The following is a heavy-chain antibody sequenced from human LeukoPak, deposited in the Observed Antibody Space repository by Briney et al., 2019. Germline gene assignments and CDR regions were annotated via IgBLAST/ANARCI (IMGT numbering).Heavy chain of an antibody. CDR1: DDSFSSHY. Sequence: SETLSLTCAVSDDSFSSHYWTWIRQPPGKGLEWIGYISYIGSTNYNPSLKSRVTISIDTSKNQFSLKLSSVTAADTAVYYCARDLDTVTEGFDIWGQGTMVSVSS. V-gene: IGHV4-59*11. J-gene: IGHJ3*02. CDR3: ARDLDTVTEGFDI. D-gene: IGHD4-17*01. CDR2: ISYIGST.